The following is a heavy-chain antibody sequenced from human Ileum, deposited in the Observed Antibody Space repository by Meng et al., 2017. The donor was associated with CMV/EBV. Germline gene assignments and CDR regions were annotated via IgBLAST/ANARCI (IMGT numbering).Heavy chain of an antibody. D-gene: IGHD6-19*01. J-gene: IGHJ5*01. CDR3: TRGGRLVDS. CDR2: ITGNGDTT. V-gene: IGHV3-23*01. Sequence: GESLKISCAASGFTFSTYAMSWVRQAPGKGLEWVSAITGNGDTTFYTESVKGRFTISRDNSKSTLYLQMTSLRAEDAALYYCTRGGRLVDSWGHGTRVTVSS. CDR1: GFTFSTYA.